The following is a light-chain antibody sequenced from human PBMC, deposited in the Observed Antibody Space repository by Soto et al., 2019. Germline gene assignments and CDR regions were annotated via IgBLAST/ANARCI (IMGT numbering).Light chain of an antibody. CDR2: EVS. V-gene: IGLV2-14*01. Sequence: QSALTQPASVSGSPGQSITISCTGTSSDVGGYNYVSWYQQHPGKAPKLMIYEVSNRPSGVSNRFSGSKSGNTASLTTAGLHAEDAADYYCSSYTSSSTGVFGTGTKLTVL. J-gene: IGLJ1*01. CDR3: SSYTSSSTGV. CDR1: SSDVGGYNY.